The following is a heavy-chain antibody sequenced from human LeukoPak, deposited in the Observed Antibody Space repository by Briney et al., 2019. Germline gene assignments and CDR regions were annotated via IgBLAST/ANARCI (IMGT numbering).Heavy chain of an antibody. Sequence: KSSETLSLTCIVSDGSITSSGYYWGWIRQPPGKGLEWIGSIYYSGSTYYNPSLKSRVTISVDTSKNQFSLKLSSVTAADTAVYYCARLQNDQRRGSLHFDCWGQGTLVTVSS. V-gene: IGHV4-39*01. CDR3: ARLQNDQRRGSLHFDC. D-gene: IGHD3-16*01. CDR1: DGSITSSGYY. J-gene: IGHJ4*02. CDR2: IYYSGST.